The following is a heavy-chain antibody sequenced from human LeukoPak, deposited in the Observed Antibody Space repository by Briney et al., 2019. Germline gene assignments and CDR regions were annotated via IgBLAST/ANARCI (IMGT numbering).Heavy chain of an antibody. J-gene: IGHJ4*02. Sequence: GGSLRLSCAASGFTFSSYAMSWVRQAPGKGLEWVSAISGSGGSTYYADSVKGRFTTSRDNSKNTLYLQMNSLRAEDTAVYYCAKDFSRIAAADPFDYWGQGTLVTVSS. CDR2: ISGSGGST. V-gene: IGHV3-23*01. CDR3: AKDFSRIAAADPFDY. D-gene: IGHD6-13*01. CDR1: GFTFSSYA.